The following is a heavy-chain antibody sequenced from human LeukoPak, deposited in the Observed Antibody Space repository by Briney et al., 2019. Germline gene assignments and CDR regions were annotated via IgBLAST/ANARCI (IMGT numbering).Heavy chain of an antibody. D-gene: IGHD3-10*01. CDR2: IQSDGSST. CDR1: GFTFSRHW. Sequence: PGGSLRLSCAASGFTFSRHWMHWVRQAPGKGLVWVSRIQSDGSSTSYADSVKGRFTISRDNAKNTLYLQMNSLRAEDTAVYYCARDQAGAFDIWGQGTMVTVSS. CDR3: ARDQAGAFDI. J-gene: IGHJ3*02. V-gene: IGHV3-74*01.